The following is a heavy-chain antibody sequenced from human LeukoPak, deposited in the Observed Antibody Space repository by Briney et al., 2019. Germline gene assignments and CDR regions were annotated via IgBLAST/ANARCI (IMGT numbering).Heavy chain of an antibody. CDR3: ARAMVRGASYYYMDV. J-gene: IGHJ6*03. D-gene: IGHD3-10*01. CDR1: GFTFSSYS. Sequence: GGSLRLSCAASGFTFSSYSMNWVRQAPGKGLEWVSSISSSSSYIYYADSVKGRFTISRDSAKNSLYLQMNSLRAEDTAVYYCARAMVRGASYYYMDVWGKGTTVTISS. V-gene: IGHV3-21*01. CDR2: ISSSSSYI.